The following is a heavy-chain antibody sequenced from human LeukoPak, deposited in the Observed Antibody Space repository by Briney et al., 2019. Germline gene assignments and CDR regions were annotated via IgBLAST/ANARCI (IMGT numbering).Heavy chain of an antibody. CDR1: GFTFSSYA. V-gene: IGHV3-30*04. J-gene: IGHJ4*02. D-gene: IGHD4-23*01. CDR2: ISYDGSNK. Sequence: GGSLRLSCAASGFTFSSYAMHWVRQAPGKGLEWVAVISYDGSNKYYADSAKGRFTISRDNSKNTLYLQMNSLRAEDTAVYYCARGLPATVVTPSCDYWGQGTLVTVSS. CDR3: ARGLPATVVTPSCDY.